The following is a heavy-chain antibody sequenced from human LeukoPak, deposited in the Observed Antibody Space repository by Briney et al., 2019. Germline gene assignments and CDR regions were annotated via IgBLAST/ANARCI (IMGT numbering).Heavy chain of an antibody. V-gene: IGHV3-23*01. CDR3: AKDGSGNGYPNYYFDY. J-gene: IGHJ4*02. D-gene: IGHD5-24*01. Sequence: GGSLRLSCAAPGFTFSIYAMSWVRQAPGKGLEWVSTISGSGGGTYYADSVKGRFTISRDNSKNTLYLQMNSLRAEDAAVYYCAKDGSGNGYPNYYFDYWGQGTLVTVSS. CDR1: GFTFSIYA. CDR2: ISGSGGGT.